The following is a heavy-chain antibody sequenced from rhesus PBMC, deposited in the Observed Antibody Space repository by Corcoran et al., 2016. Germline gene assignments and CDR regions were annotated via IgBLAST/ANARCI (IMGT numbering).Heavy chain of an antibody. CDR3: TRRGIAAAGLDY. D-gene: IGHD6-25*01. J-gene: IGHJ4*01. Sequence: QVQLVQSGAEVKKPGASVTLSCQASGYTFTRYYIHLVRQAPGQGLEWMGWINPSNRNTGYAQKFQGRVTMTRDTSTSTAYMELSSLRSEDTAVYYCTRRGIAAAGLDYWGQGVLVTVSS. V-gene: IGHV1S9*01. CDR1: GYTFTRYY. CDR2: INPSNRNT.